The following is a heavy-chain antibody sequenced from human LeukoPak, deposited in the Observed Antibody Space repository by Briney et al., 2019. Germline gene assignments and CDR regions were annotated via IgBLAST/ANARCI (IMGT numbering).Heavy chain of an antibody. V-gene: IGHV5-51*01. CDR3: ARRNGNYYYYMDV. CDR2: IYPRDSGT. D-gene: IGHD1-1*01. J-gene: IGHJ6*03. Sequence: GESLMISCKGSGYSYTSCWIGWVRQLPGKGLGWGGIIYPRDSGTSYSPSFHGQVTISAGTSISASYLQGGGLKASDNAVYCCARRNGNYYYYMDVWGKGTTVTVSS. CDR1: GYSYTSCW.